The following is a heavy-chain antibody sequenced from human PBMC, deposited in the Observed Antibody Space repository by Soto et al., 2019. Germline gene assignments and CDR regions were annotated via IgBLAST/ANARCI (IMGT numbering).Heavy chain of an antibody. J-gene: IGHJ4*02. D-gene: IGHD1-26*01. CDR1: GFAFSNYE. V-gene: IGHV3-48*03. CDR3: ARESFSASPNFFDY. CDR2: ISLSGSTI. Sequence: GGSLRLSXAASGFAFSNYEMNWVRQAPGKGLEWVSYISLSGSTIYYADSVKGRFTISRDDAKDSLYLEMDSLRADDTAVYYCARESFSASPNFFDYWGQGTLVTVPQ.